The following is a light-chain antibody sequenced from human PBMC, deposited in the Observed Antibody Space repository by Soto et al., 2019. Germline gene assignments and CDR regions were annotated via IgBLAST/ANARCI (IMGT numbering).Light chain of an antibody. CDR1: QSVSSY. J-gene: IGKJ5*01. CDR3: QQRSNWPLT. Sequence: EIMLTQSPATVSLSPGERDTLSCRASQSVSSYLAWYQQKPGQAPRLLIYDASNRATGIPARFSGSGSGTDFPLTLSSLEPEDFAVYYCQQRSNWPLTFGQGTRLEIK. V-gene: IGKV3-11*01. CDR2: DAS.